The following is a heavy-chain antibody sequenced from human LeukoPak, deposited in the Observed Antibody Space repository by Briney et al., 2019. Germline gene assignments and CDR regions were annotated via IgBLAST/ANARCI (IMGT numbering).Heavy chain of an antibody. D-gene: IGHD2-2*01. V-gene: IGHV3-23*01. J-gene: IGHJ4*02. CDR2: ISGSGGNT. CDR1: GFTFSSYA. CDR3: AKFYCTTTSCQYFDF. Sequence: GSLRLSCAASGFTFSSYAMSWVRQAPGKGLEWVSAISGSGGNTYYADSVKGRFSISRDNSKNTLYLQMHSLRAEDTAVYYCAKFYCTTTSCQYFDFWGQGTLVTVSS.